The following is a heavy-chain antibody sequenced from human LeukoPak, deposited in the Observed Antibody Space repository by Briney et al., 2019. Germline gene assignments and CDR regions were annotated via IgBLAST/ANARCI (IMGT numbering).Heavy chain of an antibody. CDR1: GGTFSSYA. CDR2: IIPIFGTA. D-gene: IGHD3-10*01. Sequence: ASVKVSCKASGGTFSSYAISWVRQDPGQGLEWMGGIIPIFGTANYAQKFQGRVTITADEPTSTAYMELSSLRSEDTAVYYCARRARGGRGGSGSYYWNYWGQGTMVTVSS. J-gene: IGHJ3*01. CDR3: ARRARGGRGGSGSYYWNY. V-gene: IGHV1-69*13.